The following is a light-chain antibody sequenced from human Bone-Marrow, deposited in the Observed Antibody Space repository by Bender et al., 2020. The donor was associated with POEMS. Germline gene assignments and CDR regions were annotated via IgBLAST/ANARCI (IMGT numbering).Light chain of an antibody. CDR2: QDT. J-gene: IGLJ3*02. Sequence: SFDLTQPPSVSVSPGQTATISCSGSRLGDEYVSWYQQKPGQSPVLVIYQDTKRPSGIPERFSGSNSGNTATLTISGTQAMDEAEYHCQAWDRNTAAVFGGGTKLTVL. V-gene: IGLV3-1*01. CDR3: QAWDRNTAAV. CDR1: RLGDEY.